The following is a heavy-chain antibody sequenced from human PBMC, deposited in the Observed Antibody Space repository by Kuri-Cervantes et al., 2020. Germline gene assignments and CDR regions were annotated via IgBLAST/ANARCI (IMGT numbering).Heavy chain of an antibody. Sequence: GESLKISCAASGFTFSNSWMNWVRQAPGKGLEWVAHIKEDGSDKYYVDSVKGRFTISRDNAKNSLYLQMNSLRAEDTAIYYCGRGGAYYADHWGQGTLVTVSS. J-gene: IGHJ4*02. D-gene: IGHD3-3*01. CDR3: GRGGAYYADH. CDR1: GFTFSNSW. V-gene: IGHV3-7*01. CDR2: IKEDGSDK.